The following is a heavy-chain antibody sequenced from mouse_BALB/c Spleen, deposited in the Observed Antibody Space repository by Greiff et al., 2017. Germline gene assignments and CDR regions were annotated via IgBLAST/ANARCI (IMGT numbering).Heavy chain of an antibody. J-gene: IGHJ4*01. CDR1: GFTFSSYG. D-gene: IGHD2-1*01. CDR3: ARDYYGNSYAMDY. CDR2: INSNGGST. Sequence: EVKLVESGGGLVQPGGSLKLSCAASGFTFSSYGMSWVRQTPDKRLELVATINSNGGSTYYPDSVKGRFTISRDNAKNTLYLQMSSLKSEDTAMYYCARDYYGNSYAMDYWGQGTSVTVSS. V-gene: IGHV5-6-3*01.